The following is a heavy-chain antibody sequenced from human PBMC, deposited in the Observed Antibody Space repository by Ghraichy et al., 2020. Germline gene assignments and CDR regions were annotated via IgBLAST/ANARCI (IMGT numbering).Heavy chain of an antibody. V-gene: IGHV3-48*02. CDR2: ISGSGGTL. CDR3: ARVRSTYRGFDY. CDR1: GFSFSNYN. J-gene: IGHJ4*02. Sequence: GGSLRLSCAASGFSFSNYNMNWVRQAPGKGLEWVSYISGSGGTLYYADSVKGRFTISRDNAKNSLYLQVNSLKDEDTAVYCCARVRSTYRGFDYWGQGTLVTVSS. D-gene: IGHD5-12*01.